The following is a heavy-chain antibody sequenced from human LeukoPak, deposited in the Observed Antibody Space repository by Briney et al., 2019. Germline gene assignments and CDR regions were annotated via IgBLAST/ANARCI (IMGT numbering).Heavy chain of an antibody. J-gene: IGHJ5*02. CDR1: GFTFSSFG. V-gene: IGHV3-33*01. D-gene: IGHD6-13*01. CDR2: IWYDASNK. Sequence: RTGGSLRLSCAASGFTFSSFGMHWVHQAPGKGLEWVAVIWYDASNKYYADSVKGRFTISRDNSKNTLFLQMNSLRDDDTAVYYCVRGVGVSRFNYFDPWGQGTLVIVSS. CDR3: VRGVGVSRFNYFDP.